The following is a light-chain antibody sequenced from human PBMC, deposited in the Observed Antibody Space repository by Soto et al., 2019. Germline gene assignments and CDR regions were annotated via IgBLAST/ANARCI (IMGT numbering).Light chain of an antibody. CDR1: SSDVGGYNY. CDR3: SSYAGSNNTV. CDR2: EVS. J-gene: IGLJ1*01. V-gene: IGLV2-8*01. Sequence: QSALTQPPSASGSPGQSVTISCTGTSSDVGGYNYVSWYQQHPGKAPKLMIYEVSKRPSGVPDRFSGSKSGNTASLTVSGLQAEDEAEYYCSSYAGSNNTVFGTGTK.